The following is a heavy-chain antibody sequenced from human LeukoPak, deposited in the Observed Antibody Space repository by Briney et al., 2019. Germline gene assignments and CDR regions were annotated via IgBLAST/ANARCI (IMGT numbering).Heavy chain of an antibody. Sequence: SVKVSCKASGGTFSSYAISWVRQAPGQGLEWMGGIIPIFGTANFAQKFQGRVTITADESTSTAYMELSSLRSEDTAVYYCARDNTYYDILTGYWSGYYFDYWGQGTLVTVSS. V-gene: IGHV1-69*13. CDR2: IIPIFGTA. J-gene: IGHJ4*02. CDR1: GGTFSSYA. CDR3: ARDNTYYDILTGYWSGYYFDY. D-gene: IGHD3-9*01.